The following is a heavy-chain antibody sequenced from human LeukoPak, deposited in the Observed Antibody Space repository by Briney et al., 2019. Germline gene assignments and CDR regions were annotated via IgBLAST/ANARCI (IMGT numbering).Heavy chain of an antibody. D-gene: IGHD5-12*01. CDR1: GFTVSSNY. V-gene: IGHV3-66*01. J-gene: IGHJ4*02. CDR3: ARSVDIVATVDY. CDR2: IYSGGST. Sequence: GGSLRLSCAASGFTVSSNYMSWVRQAPGKGLEWVSVIYSGGSTYYADSVKGRFTISRDNSENTLYLQMNSLRAEDTAVYYCARSVDIVATVDYWGQGTLVTVSS.